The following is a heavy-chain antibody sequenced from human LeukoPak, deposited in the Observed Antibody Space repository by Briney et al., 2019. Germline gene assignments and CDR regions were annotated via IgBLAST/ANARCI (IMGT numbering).Heavy chain of an antibody. D-gene: IGHD2/OR15-2a*01. V-gene: IGHV3-74*01. Sequence: GGSLRLSCAASGSYWMHWVRQAPGKGLVWVSHINSDGSWTSYADSVKGRYTISKDNAKNTVYLQMNNLRAEDTAVYYCVSFYETYWGRGTLVTVSS. CDR2: INSDGSWT. J-gene: IGHJ4*02. CDR3: VSFYETY. CDR1: GSYW.